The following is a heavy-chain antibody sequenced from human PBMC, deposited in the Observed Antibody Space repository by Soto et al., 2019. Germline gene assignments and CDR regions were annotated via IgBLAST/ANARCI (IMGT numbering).Heavy chain of an antibody. V-gene: IGHV3-30-3*01. CDR3: ARQFVADSSGYYGY. CDR2: ISYDGSNK. CDR1: GFTFSSYA. Sequence: ESGGGVVQPGRSLRLSCAASGFTFSSYAMHWVRQAPGKGLEWVAVISYDGSNKYYADSVKGRFTISRDNSKNTLYLQMNSLRAEDTAVYYCARQFVADSSGYYGYWGQGTLVTVSS. J-gene: IGHJ4*02. D-gene: IGHD3-22*01.